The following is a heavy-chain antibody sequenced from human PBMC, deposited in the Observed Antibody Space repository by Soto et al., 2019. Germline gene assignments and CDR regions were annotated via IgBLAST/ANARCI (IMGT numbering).Heavy chain of an antibody. CDR1: GFTFSSYS. Sequence: GGSLKLSCAASGFTFSSYSMNWVRQAPGKGLEWVSSISSSSSYIYYADSVKGRFTISRDNAKNSLYLQMNSLRAEDTAVYYCARESRHIVVVVAAEDYYYYMDVWGKGTTVTVSS. CDR2: ISSSSSYI. J-gene: IGHJ6*03. V-gene: IGHV3-21*01. D-gene: IGHD2-15*01. CDR3: ARESRHIVVVVAAEDYYYYMDV.